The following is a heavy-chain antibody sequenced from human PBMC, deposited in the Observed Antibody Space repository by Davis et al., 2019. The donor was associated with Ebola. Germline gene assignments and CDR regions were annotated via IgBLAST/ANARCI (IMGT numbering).Heavy chain of an antibody. CDR1: GFTFSTYS. D-gene: IGHD1-14*01. CDR3: ARDVEDRPFDY. CDR2: ISSDSDYI. V-gene: IGHV3-21*01. J-gene: IGHJ4*02. Sequence: GGSLRLSCAASGFTFSTYSMSWVRQAPGKGLEWVSSISSDSDYIYYADSAKGRFTISRDNAKNSLYRQMNSLRDEDTAVYYCARDVEDRPFDYWGQGTLVTVSS.